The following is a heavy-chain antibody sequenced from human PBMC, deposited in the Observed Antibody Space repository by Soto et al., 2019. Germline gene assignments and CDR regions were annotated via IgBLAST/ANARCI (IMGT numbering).Heavy chain of an antibody. D-gene: IGHD5-18*01. CDR2: ISGSGGST. Sequence: SLRLSCSASVFTFSSYAMSWVRQAPGKGLEWVSAISGSGGSTYYADSVKGRFTISRDNSKNTLYLQMNSLRAEDTAVYYCAKSIQYSYGSPFDYWGQGTLVTVSS. V-gene: IGHV3-23*01. CDR3: AKSIQYSYGSPFDY. CDR1: VFTFSSYA. J-gene: IGHJ4*02.